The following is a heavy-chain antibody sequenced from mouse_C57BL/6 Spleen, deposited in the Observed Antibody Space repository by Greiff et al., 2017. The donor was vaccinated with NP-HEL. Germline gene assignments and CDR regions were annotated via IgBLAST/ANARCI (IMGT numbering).Heavy chain of an antibody. Sequence: VQLQQSGPELVKPGASVKISCKASGYAFSSSWMNWVKQRPGKGLEWIGRIYPGDGDTNYNGKFKGKATLTADKSSSTAYMQLSSLTAEDSAVYFCARGGSYYGSPFAYWGQGTLVTVSA. CDR2: IYPGDGDT. CDR1: GYAFSSSW. V-gene: IGHV1-82*01. J-gene: IGHJ3*01. D-gene: IGHD1-1*01. CDR3: ARGGSYYGSPFAY.